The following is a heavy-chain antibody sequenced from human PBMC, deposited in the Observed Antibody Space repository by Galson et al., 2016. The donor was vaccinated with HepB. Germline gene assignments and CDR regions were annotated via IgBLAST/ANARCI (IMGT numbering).Heavy chain of an antibody. J-gene: IGHJ5*02. V-gene: IGHV4-59*01. CDR3: AKYTNCSSTSCFTAWFDP. Sequence: SETLSLTCTVSGGSISNYYWAWIRPPPGKGMECIGYMYYSGTTYYNPSLKSRVTMSVDTSKNQFSLDVRSVTAADTAVYYCAKYTNCSSTSCFTAWFDPWGQGTRVTVSS. CDR1: GGSISNYY. D-gene: IGHD2-2*02. CDR2: MYYSGTT.